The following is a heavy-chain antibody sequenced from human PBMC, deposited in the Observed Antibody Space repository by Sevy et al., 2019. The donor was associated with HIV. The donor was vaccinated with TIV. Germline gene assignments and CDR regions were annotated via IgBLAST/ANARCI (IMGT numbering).Heavy chain of an antibody. J-gene: IGHJ6*03. CDR1: GFTFSSYW. D-gene: IGHD2-2*01. CDR3: ARVRRYCSSTSCYAGGYYYYMDV. CDR2: IKQDGSEK. Sequence: GGSLRLSCAASGFTFSSYWMSWVRQAPGKGLEWVANIKQDGSEKYYVDSVKGRFTISRDNAKNSLYLQMNSLRAEDTAVYYCARVRRYCSSTSCYAGGYYYYMDVSGKGTAVTVSS. V-gene: IGHV3-7*01.